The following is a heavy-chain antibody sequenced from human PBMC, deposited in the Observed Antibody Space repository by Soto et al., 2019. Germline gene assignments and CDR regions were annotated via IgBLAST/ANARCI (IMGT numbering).Heavy chain of an antibody. V-gene: IGHV3-23*01. D-gene: IGHD1-20*01. Sequence: GGSLRLSCAASGFTFSSYAMNWVRQAPGKGLEWVSVVSGSGGSTYYADSVKGRFTISRDNSKNTLYLQIHSLRVEDTAVYYCARDDNPDYWGQGTLVTVSS. CDR1: GFTFSSYA. CDR3: ARDDNPDY. J-gene: IGHJ4*02. CDR2: VSGSGGST.